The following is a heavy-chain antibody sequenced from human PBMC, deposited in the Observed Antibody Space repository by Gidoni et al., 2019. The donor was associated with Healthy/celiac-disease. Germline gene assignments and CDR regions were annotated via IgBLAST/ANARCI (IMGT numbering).Heavy chain of an antibody. D-gene: IGHD2-2*02. CDR2: ISGSGGSS. CDR3: AKSPAASYCSSTSCYNNWFDP. J-gene: IGHJ5*02. CDR1: GFTFSSYS. Sequence: EVQLLESGGGLVQPGGSLRLSCAASGFTFSSYSMSWVRQGPGKGLEWVSAISGSGGSSYYADSVKGRFTISRDNSKNTLYLKMNSLRAEDTAVYYCAKSPAASYCSSTSCYNNWFDPWGQGTLVTVSS. V-gene: IGHV3-23*01.